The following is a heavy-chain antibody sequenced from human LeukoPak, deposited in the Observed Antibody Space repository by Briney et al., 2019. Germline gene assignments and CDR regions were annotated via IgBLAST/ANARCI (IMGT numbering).Heavy chain of an antibody. D-gene: IGHD3-10*01. CDR3: AKGSSGNYGGRLDY. Sequence: GGSLRLSCAASGFSFSSYALTWVRQAPGKRLEWVLTISYDGADKYYADSARGRFTFSRDNSKNTVYLQMNSLGAEDTAVYFCAKGSSGNYGGRLDYWGQGTLVTVSP. J-gene: IGHJ4*02. CDR2: ISYDGADK. CDR1: GFSFSSYA. V-gene: IGHV3-23*01.